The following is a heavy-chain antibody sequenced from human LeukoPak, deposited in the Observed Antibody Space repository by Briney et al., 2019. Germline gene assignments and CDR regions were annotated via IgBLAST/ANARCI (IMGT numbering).Heavy chain of an antibody. Sequence: ASVKVSCKAPGYTFTSYYMHWVRQAPGQGLEWMGIINPSGGSTSYAQKFQGRVTMTRDMSTSTVYMELSSLRSEDTAVYYCARHLSGVTGYTYGRGIDYWGQGTLVTVSS. CDR2: INPSGGST. V-gene: IGHV1-46*01. D-gene: IGHD5-18*01. J-gene: IGHJ4*02. CDR1: GYTFTSYY. CDR3: ARHLSGVTGYTYGRGIDY.